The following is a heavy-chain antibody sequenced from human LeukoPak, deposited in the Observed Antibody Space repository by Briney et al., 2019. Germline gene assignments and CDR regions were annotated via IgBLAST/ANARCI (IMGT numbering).Heavy chain of an antibody. V-gene: IGHV3-74*01. Sequence: GGSLRLSCAASGFTFSSYWMHWVRHAPGKGLVWVSRINSDGSSTSYADSVKGRFTISRDNAKNSLYLQMNSLRAEDTAVYYCASAGSGYSSGGDWFDPWGQGTLVTVSS. CDR3: ASAGSGYSSGGDWFDP. D-gene: IGHD6-19*01. J-gene: IGHJ5*02. CDR1: GFTFSSYW. CDR2: INSDGSST.